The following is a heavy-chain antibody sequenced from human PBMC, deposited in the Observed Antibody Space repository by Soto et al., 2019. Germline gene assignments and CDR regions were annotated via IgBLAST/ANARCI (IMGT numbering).Heavy chain of an antibody. CDR2: IYYSGST. J-gene: IGHJ4*02. CDR3: ARAYYDILTGYPYFDY. V-gene: IGHV4-59*01. D-gene: IGHD3-9*01. CDR1: GGSISSYY. Sequence: PSETLSLTCTVSGGSISSYYWSWIRQPPGRGLEWIGYIYYSGSTNYNPSLKSRVTISVDTSKNQFSLKLSSVTAADTAVYYCARAYYDILTGYPYFDYWGQGTLVTVSS.